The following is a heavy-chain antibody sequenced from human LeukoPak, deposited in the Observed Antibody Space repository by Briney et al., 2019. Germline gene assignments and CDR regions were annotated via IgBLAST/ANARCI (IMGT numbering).Heavy chain of an antibody. CDR3: ARYSSGYYAFDY. J-gene: IGHJ4*02. V-gene: IGHV3-66*01. Sequence: PGGSLRLSCAASGFTLSSNYMSWVRQAPGKGLEWVSVIYSGGSTYYADSVKGRFTISRDNSKNTLYLQMNSLRAEDTAVYYCARYSSGYYAFDYWGQGTLVTVSS. D-gene: IGHD3-22*01. CDR2: IYSGGST. CDR1: GFTLSSNY.